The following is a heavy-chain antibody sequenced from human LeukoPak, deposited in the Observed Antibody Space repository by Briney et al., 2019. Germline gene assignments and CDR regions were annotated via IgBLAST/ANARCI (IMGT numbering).Heavy chain of an antibody. CDR3: ARAYNRAYCSSTSCYVERNWSRYYFDY. Sequence: GSLRLSCAASGFTFSSYGMHWVRQAPGKGLEWIGEINHSGSTNYNPSLKSRVTISVDTSKNQFSLKLSSVTAADTAVYYCARAYNRAYCSSTSCYVERNWSRYYFDYWGQGTLVTVSS. J-gene: IGHJ4*02. D-gene: IGHD2-2*01. V-gene: IGHV4-34*01. CDR2: INHSGST. CDR1: GFTFSSYG.